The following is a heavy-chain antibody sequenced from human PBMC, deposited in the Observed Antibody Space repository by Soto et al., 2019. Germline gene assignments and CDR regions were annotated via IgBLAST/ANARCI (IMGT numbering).Heavy chain of an antibody. Sequence: SETLSLTNAGSCGSFTSINWCTCIRQPPGQWLDWSGEIYRTVITNCNPSRRSRVTISLGKSENQFSLKVTSLTAADTAVYYCASRDPGTSVDYWGQGTLVTVSS. V-gene: IGHV4-4*02. J-gene: IGHJ4*02. CDR2: IYRTVIT. D-gene: IGHD1-7*01. CDR3: ASRDPGTSVDY. CDR1: CGSFTSINW.